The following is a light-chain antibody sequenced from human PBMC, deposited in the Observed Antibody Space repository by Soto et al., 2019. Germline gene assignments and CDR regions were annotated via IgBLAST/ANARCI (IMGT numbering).Light chain of an antibody. J-gene: IGKJ2*01. CDR2: DAS. Sequence: EIVLTQSPATLSLSPGERATLSCRASQSVSSYLAWYQHKPGQAPRLLIYDASIRATGIPARFSGSGSRTDFTLTISSLEPEDFAVYYCQQRSAWPPGYTFGQGTKVEIK. V-gene: IGKV3-11*01. CDR1: QSVSSY. CDR3: QQRSAWPPGYT.